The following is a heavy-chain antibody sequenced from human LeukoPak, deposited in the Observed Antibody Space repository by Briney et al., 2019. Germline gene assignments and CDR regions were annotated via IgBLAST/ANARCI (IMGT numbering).Heavy chain of an antibody. CDR1: GGNAGSVIYY. D-gene: IGHD6-6*01. CDR2: TYYSGST. Sequence: PETLSPSRAVSGGNAGSVIYYGSWIRQPPGKGLEWIGYTYYSGSTNYNPSLKSRVTISVDTSKNQFSLKLSSVTAADTATYYCARDPKYLPVAIRGQ. J-gene: IGHJ3*02. V-gene: IGHV4-61*01. CDR3: ARDPKYLPVAI.